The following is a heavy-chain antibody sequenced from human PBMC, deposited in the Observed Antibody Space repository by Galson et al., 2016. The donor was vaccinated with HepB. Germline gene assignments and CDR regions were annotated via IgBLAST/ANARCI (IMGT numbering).Heavy chain of an antibody. CDR1: GDSISSGDYY. CDR3: ARDREYSGVNGIATHI. Sequence: TLSLTCIVSGDSISSGDYYWSWIRQPPGKGLEWMGFAHHSGTTHYKPSLQSRLYISLDTNNNHLSLRLSSVTAADTAVYYCARDREYSGVNGIATHIWGQGTMVTVSP. J-gene: IGHJ3*02. V-gene: IGHV4-30-4*01. CDR2: AHHSGTT. D-gene: IGHD5-12*01.